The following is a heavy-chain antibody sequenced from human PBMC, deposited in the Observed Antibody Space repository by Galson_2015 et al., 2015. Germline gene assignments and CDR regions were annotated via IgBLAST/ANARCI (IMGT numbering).Heavy chain of an antibody. CDR2: ISYDGSNK. D-gene: IGHD6-13*01. V-gene: IGHV3-30-3*01. CDR3: AREILNVGSSWYHYYYYGMDV. CDR1: GFTFSSYA. J-gene: IGHJ6*02. Sequence: SLRLSCAASGFTFSSYAMHWVRQAPGKGLEWVAVISYDGSNKYYADSVKGRFTISRDNSKNTLYLQMNSLRTEDTAVYYCAREILNVGSSWYHYYYYGMDVWGQGTTVTVSS.